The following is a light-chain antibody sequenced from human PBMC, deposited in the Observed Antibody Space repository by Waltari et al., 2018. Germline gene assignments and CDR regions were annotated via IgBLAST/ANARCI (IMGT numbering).Light chain of an antibody. CDR3: QQYVSSPWT. J-gene: IGKJ1*01. CDR2: GAS. Sequence: EIVFTQSPGTLSLSPGERATLSCRASQSLSRTYLAWYHQRPCQPPRLLIYGASNRAAGVPDRFSGGGSGTDFTLTISRLEPEDFALYYCQQYVSSPWTFGQGTKVEIK. CDR1: QSLSRTY. V-gene: IGKV3-20*01.